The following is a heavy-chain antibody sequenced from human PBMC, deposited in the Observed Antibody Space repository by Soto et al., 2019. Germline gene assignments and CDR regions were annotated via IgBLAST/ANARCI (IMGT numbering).Heavy chain of an antibody. CDR1: GGTFSSYA. CDR3: ARGYYGSGSYYNAYYYGMDV. V-gene: IGHV1-69*13. CDR2: IIPIFGTA. J-gene: IGHJ6*02. D-gene: IGHD3-10*01. Sequence: SVKVSCKASGGTFSSYAISWVRQAPGQGLEWMGGIIPIFGTANYAQKFQGRVTITADESTSTAYMELSSLRSEDTAVYYCARGYYGSGSYYNAYYYGMDVWGQGTTVTVSS.